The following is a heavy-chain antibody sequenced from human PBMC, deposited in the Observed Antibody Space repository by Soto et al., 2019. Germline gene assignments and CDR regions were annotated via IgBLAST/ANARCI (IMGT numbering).Heavy chain of an antibody. Sequence: GGSLRLSCAASGFTFSSYWMSWVRQAPGKGLEWVANIKQDGSEKYYVDSVKGRFTISRDNAKNSLYLQMNSLGAEDTAVYYCARDNKYYDFWSGPDAFDIWGQGTMVTVSS. CDR3: ARDNKYYDFWSGPDAFDI. V-gene: IGHV3-7*01. J-gene: IGHJ3*02. CDR2: IKQDGSEK. D-gene: IGHD3-3*01. CDR1: GFTFSSYW.